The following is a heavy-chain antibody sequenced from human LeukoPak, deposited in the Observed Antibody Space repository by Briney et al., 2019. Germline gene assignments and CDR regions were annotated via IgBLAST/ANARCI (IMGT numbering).Heavy chain of an antibody. CDR1: GGSISSYY. CDR2: IYTSGST. J-gene: IGHJ4*02. Sequence: SETLSLTCTVSGGSISSYYWSWIRQPAGEGLEWIGRIYTSGSTNYNPSLKSRVTMSVDTSKNQFSLKLSSVTAADTAVYYCARGGYSSSWFDYWGQGTLVTVSS. V-gene: IGHV4-4*07. D-gene: IGHD6-13*01. CDR3: ARGGYSSSWFDY.